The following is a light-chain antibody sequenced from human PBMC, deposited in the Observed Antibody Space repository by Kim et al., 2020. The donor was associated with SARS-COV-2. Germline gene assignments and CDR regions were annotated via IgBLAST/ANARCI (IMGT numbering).Light chain of an antibody. CDR2: EVS. J-gene: IGLJ2*01. Sequence: SGSPGQSITISCTGTSSDVGSYNLVSWYQQHPGKAPKLMIYEVSKRPSGVSNRFSGSKSGNTASLTISGLQAEDEADYYCCSYVVFGGGTQLT. CDR3: CSYVV. V-gene: IGLV2-23*02. CDR1: SSDVGSYNL.